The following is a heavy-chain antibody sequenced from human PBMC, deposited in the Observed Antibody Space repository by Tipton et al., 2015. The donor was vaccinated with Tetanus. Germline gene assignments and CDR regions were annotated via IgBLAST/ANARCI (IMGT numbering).Heavy chain of an antibody. CDR1: GASINAGGYL. CDR3: ARDQGGGRVVRLNWFDP. Sequence: TLSLTCNVSGASINAGGYLWTWVRQHSGKGLEWIGNIYYTALTSYTPSLSGRVTISVDTSKNQFSLSLTSVTAADTAVYYCARDQGGGRVVRLNWFDPWGQGTLVTVSS. D-gene: IGHD6-6*01. V-gene: IGHV4-31*03. CDR2: IYYTALT. J-gene: IGHJ5*02.